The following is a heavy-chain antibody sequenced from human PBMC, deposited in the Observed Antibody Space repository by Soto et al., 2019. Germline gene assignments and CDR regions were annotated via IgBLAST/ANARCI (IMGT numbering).Heavy chain of an antibody. CDR3: ARASYCSDDYCFIIDF. Sequence: QVQLVESGGGVVQPGRSLRLSCAASGFTFRTSAMHWVRQAPGKGLEWVAIISNDGSKNSFADSVKGRFTISRDNSKNTLYLQMDSLRTDDTALYYCARASYCSDDYCFIIDFWGQGTPVIVSS. J-gene: IGHJ4*02. D-gene: IGHD2-21*01. V-gene: IGHV3-30-3*01. CDR1: GFTFRTSA. CDR2: ISNDGSKN.